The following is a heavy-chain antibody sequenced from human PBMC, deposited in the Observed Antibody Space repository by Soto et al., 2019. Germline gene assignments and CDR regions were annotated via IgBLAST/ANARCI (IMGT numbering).Heavy chain of an antibody. J-gene: IGHJ5*02. CDR2: TYFRSKWYN. D-gene: IGHD1-1*01. V-gene: IGHV6-1*01. CDR3: AKADNLGPKTGHAFDP. CDR1: GDSVSSNTAS. Sequence: PSQTLSLTCAISGDSVSSNTASWNWIRQSPSRGLEWLGRTYFRSKWYNDYAVSVKSRIIINPDTSNNQFSMQLNSVTPEDTAVYFGAKADNLGPKTGHAFDPCGQGIMVTVSS.